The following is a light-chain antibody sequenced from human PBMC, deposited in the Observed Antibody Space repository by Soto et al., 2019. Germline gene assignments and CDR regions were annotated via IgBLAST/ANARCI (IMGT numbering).Light chain of an antibody. Sequence: EIVLTQSPGTLPLSPGERATISCRASQSVSSSYLAWYQQKPGQAPRLLIYGASSRATGIPDRFSGSGSGTDFTLTISRLEPEDFAVYYCQQYGSSPWTFGQGTKV. J-gene: IGKJ1*01. CDR3: QQYGSSPWT. V-gene: IGKV3-20*01. CDR1: QSVSSSY. CDR2: GAS.